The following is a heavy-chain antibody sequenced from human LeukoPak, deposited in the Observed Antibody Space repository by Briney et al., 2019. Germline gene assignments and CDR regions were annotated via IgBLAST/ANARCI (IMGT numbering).Heavy chain of an antibody. V-gene: IGHV1-24*01. CDR3: ATADIVVVPAAPDYYYYMDV. CDR2: FDPEDGET. CDR1: GYTLTELS. J-gene: IGHJ6*03. D-gene: IGHD2-2*01. Sequence: ASVKVSCKVSGYTLTELSMHWVRQAPGKGLAWMGGFDPEDGETIYAQKFQGRVTMTEDTSTDTAYMELSSLRSEDTAVYYCATADIVVVPAAPDYYYYMDVWGKGTTVTVSS.